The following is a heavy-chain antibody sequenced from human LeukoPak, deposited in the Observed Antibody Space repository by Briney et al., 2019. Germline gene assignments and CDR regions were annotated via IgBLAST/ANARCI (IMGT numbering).Heavy chain of an antibody. V-gene: IGHV3-23*01. CDR1: GFTFNNYG. Sequence: GGSLRLSCAASGFTFNNYGMSWVRQAPGKGLEWVSSISGSGGSTNYADSVKGRFTISRDNSKHTLFLQMNNLRAEDTAVYYCAKDGAWLRFDDWGQGILVTVSS. D-gene: IGHD5-12*01. J-gene: IGHJ4*02. CDR3: AKDGAWLRFDD. CDR2: ISGSGGST.